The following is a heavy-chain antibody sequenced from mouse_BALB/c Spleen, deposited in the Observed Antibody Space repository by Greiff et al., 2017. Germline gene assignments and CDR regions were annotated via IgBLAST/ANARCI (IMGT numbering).Heavy chain of an antibody. CDR3: KLYYGSYAMDY. D-gene: IGHD1-2*01. V-gene: IGHV14-4*02. Sequence: EVKLMESGAELVRSGASVKLSCTASGFNIKDYYMHWVKQRPEQGLEWIGWIDPENGDTEYAPKFQGKATMTADTSSNTAYLQLSSLTSEDTAVYYCKLYYGSYAMDYWGQGTSVTVSS. CDR1: GFNIKDYY. CDR2: IDPENGDT. J-gene: IGHJ4*01.